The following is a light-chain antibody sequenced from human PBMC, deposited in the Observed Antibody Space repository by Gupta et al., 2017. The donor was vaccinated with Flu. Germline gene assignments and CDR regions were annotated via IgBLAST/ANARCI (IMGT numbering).Light chain of an antibody. J-gene: IGLJ3*02. CDR3: QSYDSSLSGSV. CDR2: GNN. V-gene: IGLV1-40*01. CDR1: SSNFGAGYD. Sequence: QSVLTQPPSVSGAPGQRLTISCTGSSSNFGAGYDVHWYQQLPGTPPKLLIYGNNHRPSGVPDRFSGSKSGTSASLAITGLQAEDEAHYYCQSYDSSLSGSVFGGGTKLTVL.